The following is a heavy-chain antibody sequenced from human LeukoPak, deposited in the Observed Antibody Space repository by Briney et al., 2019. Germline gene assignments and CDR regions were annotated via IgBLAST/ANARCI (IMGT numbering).Heavy chain of an antibody. CDR3: ATGHHDILTGYSMFYFDY. J-gene: IGHJ4*02. CDR1: GFTFSTYS. D-gene: IGHD3-9*01. Sequence: PGGSLRLSCAASGFTFSTYSMNRVRQAPGKGLEWVSSISTSSSYIYYADSLKGRFTISRDNAKNSLYLQMNSLRAEDTAVYYCATGHHDILTGYSMFYFDYWGQGTLVTVSS. V-gene: IGHV3-21*01. CDR2: ISTSSSYI.